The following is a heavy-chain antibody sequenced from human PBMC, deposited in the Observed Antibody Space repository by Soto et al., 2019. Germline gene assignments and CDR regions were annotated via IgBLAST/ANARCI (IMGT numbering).Heavy chain of an antibody. V-gene: IGHV5-10-1*01. CDR3: ARLLTVTPDWFDP. CDR2: IDPSDSYT. D-gene: IGHD4-17*01. CDR1: GYSFTSYW. Sequence: HGESLKISGKGSGYSFTSYWISWVRQMPGKGLEWMGRIDPSDSYTNYSPSFQGHVTISADKSISTAYLQWSSLKASDTAMYYCARLLTVTPDWFDPWGQGTLVTVSS. J-gene: IGHJ5*02.